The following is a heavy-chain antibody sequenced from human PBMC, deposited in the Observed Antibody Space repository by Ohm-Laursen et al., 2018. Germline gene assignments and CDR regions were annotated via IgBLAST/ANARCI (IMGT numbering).Heavy chain of an antibody. J-gene: IGHJ3*02. CDR1: GASISGYY. Sequence: TLSLTCTVSGASISGYYWSWIRQPPGKGLEWIGYIHHTGYTTYNPSLKSRVTISVDTSKKHSPLKLNSVAAADTALYYCARHPSNTDAFDIWGQGTMVTVSS. D-gene: IGHD1/OR15-1a*01. CDR3: ARHPSNTDAFDI. V-gene: IGHV4-59*08. CDR2: IHHTGYT.